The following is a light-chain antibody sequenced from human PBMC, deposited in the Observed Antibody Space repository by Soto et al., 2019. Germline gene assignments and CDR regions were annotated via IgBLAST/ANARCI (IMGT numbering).Light chain of an antibody. Sequence: EIVLTQSPGTLSLSPGEGATLSCRAGQSVSSSQLAWYQQKPGQAPRLLVYGASSRATGIPDRFSGSVSGTDFTLTISRLEPEDFAVYYCQQYGSSTPLSLGGGTKVDIK. CDR2: GAS. J-gene: IGKJ4*01. CDR3: QQYGSSTPLS. V-gene: IGKV3-20*01. CDR1: QSVSSSQ.